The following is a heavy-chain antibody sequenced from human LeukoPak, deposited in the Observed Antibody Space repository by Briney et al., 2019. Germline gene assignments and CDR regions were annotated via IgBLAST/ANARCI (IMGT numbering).Heavy chain of an antibody. CDR1: GVTFSSYW. CDR2: IKPDGSEK. Sequence: GGSLRLTCAASGVTFSSYWMSWVGQAPGKGLERVSKIKPDGSEKYYVDSVKGRFTISRDNADTSLYLQMNRLRAEDTAVYYCARSRYYFDYWGQGTLVTVSS. CDR3: ARSRYYFDY. V-gene: IGHV3-7*01. J-gene: IGHJ4*02.